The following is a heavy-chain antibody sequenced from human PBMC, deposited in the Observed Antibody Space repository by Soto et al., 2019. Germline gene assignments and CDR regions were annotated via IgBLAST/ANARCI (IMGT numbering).Heavy chain of an antibody. CDR3: VRGSQDSYPGSRIFDF. J-gene: IGHJ4*02. D-gene: IGHD3-10*01. Sequence: GWSLRLSCVSSVITFVSRAMRWVRQAPGEGLGWVSTITDNGGDSKYADSVRGRFTISRDNSKKILYLQMSNLRAEDSAVYYCVRGSQDSYPGSRIFDFWGRGTLVTVSS. CDR1: VITFVSRA. V-gene: IGHV3-23*01. CDR2: ITDNGGDS.